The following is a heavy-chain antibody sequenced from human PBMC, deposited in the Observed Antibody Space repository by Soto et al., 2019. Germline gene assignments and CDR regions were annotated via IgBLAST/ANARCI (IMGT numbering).Heavy chain of an antibody. CDR2: IRSKAYGGTT. J-gene: IGHJ4*02. CDR1: GFTFGDYA. V-gene: IGHV3-49*03. Sequence: GGSLRLSCTASGFTFGDYAMSWFRQAPGKGLEWVGFIRSKAYGGTTEYAASVKGRFTISRDDSKSIAYLQMNSLKTEDTAVYYCTRTEPDDYGAKGDYFDYWGQGTLVTVSS. D-gene: IGHD4-17*01. CDR3: TRTEPDDYGAKGDYFDY.